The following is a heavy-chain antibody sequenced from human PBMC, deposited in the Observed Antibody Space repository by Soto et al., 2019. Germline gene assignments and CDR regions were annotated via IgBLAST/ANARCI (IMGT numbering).Heavy chain of an antibody. D-gene: IGHD7-27*01. J-gene: IGHJ5*02. V-gene: IGHV3-21*01. CDR3: ARDMETGDRGDWFDP. Sequence: GGSLRLSCAASGFTFSSYSMNWVRQAPGKGLEWVSSISSSSSYIYYADSVKGRFTISRDKAKNSLYLKMNSLRAEDTAVYYCARDMETGDRGDWFDPWGQGTLVTVSS. CDR1: GFTFSSYS. CDR2: ISSSSSYI.